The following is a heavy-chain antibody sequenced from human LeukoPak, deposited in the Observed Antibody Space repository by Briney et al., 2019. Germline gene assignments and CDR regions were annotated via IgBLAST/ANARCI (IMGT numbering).Heavy chain of an antibody. V-gene: IGHV1-2*02. Sequence: ASVKVSCKASGYTFTGYYMHWVRQAPGQGLEWMGWINPNSGGTNYAQKFQGRVTMTRDTSISTAYMELSRLRSEDTAVYYCARSLRPGYSGYESFDYWGQGTLVTVSS. D-gene: IGHD5-12*01. CDR2: INPNSGGT. CDR3: ARSLRPGYSGYESFDY. J-gene: IGHJ4*02. CDR1: GYTFTGYY.